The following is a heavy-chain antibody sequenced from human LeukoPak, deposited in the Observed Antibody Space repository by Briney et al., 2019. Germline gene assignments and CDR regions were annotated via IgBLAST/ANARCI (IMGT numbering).Heavy chain of an antibody. CDR2: IYYSGST. V-gene: IGHV4-59*01. Sequence: SETLSLTCTVSGRSISSYYWSWIRQPPGKGLEWIGYIYYSGSTNYNPSLKSRVTISVDTSKKQFSLKLSSVTAADTAVYYCAKGGYCSSTSCPPYYYMDVWGKGTTVTVSS. CDR3: AKGGYCSSTSCPPYYYMDV. D-gene: IGHD2-2*03. J-gene: IGHJ6*03. CDR1: GRSISSYY.